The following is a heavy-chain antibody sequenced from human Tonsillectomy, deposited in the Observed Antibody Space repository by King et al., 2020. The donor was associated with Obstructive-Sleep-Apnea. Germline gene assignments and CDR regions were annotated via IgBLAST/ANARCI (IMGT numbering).Heavy chain of an antibody. CDR2: ISYDEKNK. CDR3: ARSRWQWLALDP. CDR1: GFTFSNFA. V-gene: IGHV3-30*04. D-gene: IGHD6-19*01. Sequence: VQLVESGGGVVQPGRSLRLSCAASGFTFSNFAMNWVRQAPGKGLEWVAVISYDEKNKNYIDSVKGRFTISRDNSKNTLYLQMNSLRVEDTAIYYCARSRWQWLALDPWGQGTLVTVSP. J-gene: IGHJ5*02.